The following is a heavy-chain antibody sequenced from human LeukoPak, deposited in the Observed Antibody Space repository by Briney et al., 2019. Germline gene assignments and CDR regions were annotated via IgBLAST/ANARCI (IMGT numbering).Heavy chain of an antibody. V-gene: IGHV3-7*01. D-gene: IGHD5-18*01. CDR2: IKQDGSEK. Sequence: PGGSLRLSCAASGFTFSSYWMSWVRQAPGKGLEWVANIKQDGSEKYYVDSVKGRFTISRDNAKNSLYLQMNSLRAEDTAVYYCARGSSNTAMALRYFDLWGRGTLVTVSS. J-gene: IGHJ2*01. CDR3: ARGSSNTAMALRYFDL. CDR1: GFTFSSYW.